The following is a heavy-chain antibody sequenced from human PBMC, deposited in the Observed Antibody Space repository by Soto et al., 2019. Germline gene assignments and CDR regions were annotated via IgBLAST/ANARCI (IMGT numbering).Heavy chain of an antibody. D-gene: IGHD5-12*01. J-gene: IGHJ4*02. CDR3: ARESSGYSSYFDY. Sequence: LRLSCAGSGITFSNYWIHWVRQAPGQGLAWVSRISRDGSSTTYADSVKGRFTISRDFAKNTVYLQMNSLRADDTAVYYCARESSGYSSYFDYWGQGTLVTVSS. CDR1: GITFSNYW. CDR2: ISRDGSST. V-gene: IGHV3-74*01.